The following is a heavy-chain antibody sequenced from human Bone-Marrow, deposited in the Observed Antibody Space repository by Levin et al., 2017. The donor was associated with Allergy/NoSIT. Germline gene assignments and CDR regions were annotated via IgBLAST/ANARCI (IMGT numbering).Heavy chain of an antibody. CDR1: GGSISSANW. J-gene: IGHJ4*02. D-gene: IGHD3-22*01. CDR3: AKDRGNDDSSGYYFDY. CDR2: IYHSGST. V-gene: IGHV4-4*02. Sequence: ASQTLSLTCAVSGGSISSANWWSWVRQPPGKGLEWIGEIYHSGSTNYNPSLKSRVTISLDKSKNQFSLKLSSVTAADTAVYYCAKDRGNDDSSGYYFDYWGQGTLVTVSS.